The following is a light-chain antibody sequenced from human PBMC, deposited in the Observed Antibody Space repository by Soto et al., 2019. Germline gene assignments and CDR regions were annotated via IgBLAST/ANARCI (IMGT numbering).Light chain of an antibody. CDR3: SSYTSSINDV. Sequence: QSALTQPTSVSGSPGQSITISCTGTSNDITLYNYVSWYQQYPGKAPKLIIYQVTNRPSGVSTRFSGSKSGNTASLTISGLQAEDEADYYCSSYTSSINDVFGTGTKVTV. J-gene: IGLJ1*01. CDR2: QVT. V-gene: IGLV2-14*01. CDR1: SNDITLYNY.